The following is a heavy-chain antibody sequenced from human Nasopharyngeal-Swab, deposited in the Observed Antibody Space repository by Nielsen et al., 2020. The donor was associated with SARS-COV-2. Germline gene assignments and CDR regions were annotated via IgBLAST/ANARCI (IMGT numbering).Heavy chain of an antibody. CDR2: IYYSGST. CDR1: GGSISSYY. CDR3: ARHIPYYYDSSGYFAVDY. Sequence: GSLRLSCTVSGGSISSYYWSWIRQPPGKGLEWIGYIYYSGSTNYNPSLKSRVTISVDTSKNQFSLKLSSVTAADTAVYYCARHIPYYYDSSGYFAVDYWGQGTLVTVSS. J-gene: IGHJ4*02. D-gene: IGHD3-22*01. V-gene: IGHV4-59*08.